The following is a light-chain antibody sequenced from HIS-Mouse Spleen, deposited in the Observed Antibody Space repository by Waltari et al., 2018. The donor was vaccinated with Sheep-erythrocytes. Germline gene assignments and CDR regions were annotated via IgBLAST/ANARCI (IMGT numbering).Light chain of an antibody. CDR2: EGS. CDR1: SSDGGSYNL. Sequence: QSALTQPASVSGSPGQSITISCTGTSSDGGSYNLVSWYQQHPGKAPDLMIYEGSKRPSGVSNRLSGSKSGDTASLTISGLQAEDEADYYCCSYAGSSTPWVFGGGTKLTVL. J-gene: IGLJ3*02. V-gene: IGLV2-23*01. CDR3: CSYAGSSTPWV.